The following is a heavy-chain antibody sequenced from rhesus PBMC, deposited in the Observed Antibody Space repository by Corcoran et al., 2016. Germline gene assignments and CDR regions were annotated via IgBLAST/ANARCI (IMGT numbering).Heavy chain of an antibody. CDR1: GGSISSSYYY. CDR2: ISYSGST. J-gene: IGHJ4*01. Sequence: QVQLQESGPGLVKPSETLSLTCAVSGGSISSSYYYWSWIRQAPGKGLEWIGYISYSGSTSYNPPLKSRVPISRDTSKSQFSLKLSSVTAADTAVYYCARDIGQWVPYYFDYWGQGALVTVSS. V-gene: IGHV4-122*02. CDR3: ARDIGQWVPYYFDY. D-gene: IGHD5-24*01.